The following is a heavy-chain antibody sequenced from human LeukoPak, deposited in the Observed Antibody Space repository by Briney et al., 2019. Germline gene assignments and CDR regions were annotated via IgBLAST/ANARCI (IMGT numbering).Heavy chain of an antibody. Sequence: GGSLRLSCAASGFTFSSYWMSWVRQAPGKGLEWVANIKQDGSEKYYVDSVKGRFTISRDNAKNSLYLQMNSLRAEDTAVYYCARDISGGSYTTYYYYGMDVWGQGTTVTVSS. D-gene: IGHD2-15*01. CDR2: IKQDGSEK. CDR1: GFTFSSYW. V-gene: IGHV3-7*01. J-gene: IGHJ6*02. CDR3: ARDISGGSYTTYYYYGMDV.